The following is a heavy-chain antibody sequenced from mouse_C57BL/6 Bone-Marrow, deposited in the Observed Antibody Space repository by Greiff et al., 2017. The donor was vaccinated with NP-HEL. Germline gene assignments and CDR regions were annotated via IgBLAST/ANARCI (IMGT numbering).Heavy chain of an antibody. J-gene: IGHJ2*01. Sequence: QVQLKQPGAELVKPGASVKLSCKASGYTFTSYWMHWVKQRPGRGLEWIGRIDPNSGGTKYNEKFKSKATLTVDKPSSTAYMQLSSLTSEDSAVYYGASRFDYYGSSYDYFDYWGQGTTLTVSS. CDR3: ASRFDYYGSSYDYFDY. CDR1: GYTFTSYW. V-gene: IGHV1-72*01. D-gene: IGHD1-1*01. CDR2: IDPNSGGT.